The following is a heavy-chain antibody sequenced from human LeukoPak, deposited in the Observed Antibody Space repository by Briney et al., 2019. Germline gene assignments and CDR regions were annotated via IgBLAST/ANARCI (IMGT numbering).Heavy chain of an antibody. Sequence: GASVKVSCKASGGTFSSYAISWVRQAPGQGLEWMGWISAYNGNTNYAQKLQGRVTMTTDTSTSTAYMELRSLRSDDTAVYYCARVPHCTNGVCYTYYFDYWGQGTLVTVSS. J-gene: IGHJ4*02. D-gene: IGHD2-8*01. V-gene: IGHV1-18*01. CDR1: GGTFSSYA. CDR3: ARVPHCTNGVCYTYYFDY. CDR2: ISAYNGNT.